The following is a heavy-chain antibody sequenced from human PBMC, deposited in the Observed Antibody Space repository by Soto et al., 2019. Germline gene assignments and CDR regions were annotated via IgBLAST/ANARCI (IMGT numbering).Heavy chain of an antibody. CDR1: GYTFTSYG. CDR3: EGSDELLYFDC. D-gene: IGHD1-26*01. J-gene: IGHJ4*02. Sequence: QVQLVQSGAEVKKPGASVKVSCKASGYTFTSYGISWVRQAPGQGLEWMGWVSAYNGNTNYAQKLQGRVTMTTATAMSTAYTEPRSLRSADTAVYYCEGSDELLYFDCWGPGSLVTVSS. CDR2: VSAYNGNT. V-gene: IGHV1-18*04.